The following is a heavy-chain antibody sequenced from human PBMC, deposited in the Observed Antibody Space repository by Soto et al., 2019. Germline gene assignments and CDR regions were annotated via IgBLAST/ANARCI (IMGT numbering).Heavy chain of an antibody. Sequence: GGSLRLSCAASGFTFSSYSMTWIRQAPGKGLEWLSYISSSGSTIYYADSVKGRFTISRDNAKNSLFLQMNSLRAEDTAVYYCARLVTATRNYYYGMDVWGQGTTVTVSS. D-gene: IGHD1-20*01. CDR3: ARLVTATRNYYYGMDV. V-gene: IGHV3-48*04. CDR2: ISSSGSTI. CDR1: GFTFSSYS. J-gene: IGHJ6*02.